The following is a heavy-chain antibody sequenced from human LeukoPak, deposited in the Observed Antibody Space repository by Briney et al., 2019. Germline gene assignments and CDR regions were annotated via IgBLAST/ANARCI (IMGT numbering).Heavy chain of an antibody. CDR2: ISGSGGST. D-gene: IGHD2-2*01. Sequence: GGSPRLSCAASGFTFSSYAMSWVRQAPGKGLEWVSAISGSGGSTYYADSVKGRFTISRDNSKNTLYLQMNSLRAEDTAVYYCAKDAPVNIVVVPAANSWGQGTLVTVSS. J-gene: IGHJ4*02. CDR3: AKDAPVNIVVVPAANS. V-gene: IGHV3-23*01. CDR1: GFTFSSYA.